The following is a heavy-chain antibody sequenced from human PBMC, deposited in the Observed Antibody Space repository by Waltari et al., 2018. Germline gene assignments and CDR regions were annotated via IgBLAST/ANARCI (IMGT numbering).Heavy chain of an antibody. CDR2: INHSGST. V-gene: IGHV4-34*01. J-gene: IGHJ5*02. Sequence: QVQLQQWGAGLLKPSETLSLTCAVYGGSFSGYYWSWIRQPPGKGLEWIGEINHSGSTNYNPSRKSRVTISVDTSKNQFSLKLSSVTAADTAVYYCARGISDIVLGNWFDPWGQGTLVTVSS. D-gene: IGHD2-8*01. CDR3: ARGISDIVLGNWFDP. CDR1: GGSFSGYY.